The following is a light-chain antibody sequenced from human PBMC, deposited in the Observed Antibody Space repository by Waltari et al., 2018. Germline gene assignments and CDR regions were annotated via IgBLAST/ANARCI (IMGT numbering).Light chain of an antibody. V-gene: IGKV1-39*01. J-gene: IGKJ3*01. CDR1: HSLSKY. CDR2: SAS. CDR3: QQSYTNPFA. Sequence: DLQLTQSPSSLSASVGDTLSSTCRASHSLSKYLNWSQVRSGRAPKLLVHSASTLQGGVPSRFIGSGSETDFTLTITNLQPEDFATYYCQQSYTNPFAFGPGTRVD.